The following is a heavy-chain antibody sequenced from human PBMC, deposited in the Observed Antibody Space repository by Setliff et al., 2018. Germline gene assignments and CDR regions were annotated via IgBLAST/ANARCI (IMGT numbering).Heavy chain of an antibody. J-gene: IGHJ3*02. D-gene: IGHD1-26*01. Sequence: SETLSLTCTVSGGSVSISSYYWSWIRQPPGKGLEWIGYIFYSGSTKYNPSLKSRVTMSVYTSKNQFSLKLSSVTAADTAVYYCARKGISALSGAFDMWGQGTMVTVSS. CDR1: GGSVSISSYY. CDR3: ARKGISALSGAFDM. CDR2: IFYSGST. V-gene: IGHV4-61*01.